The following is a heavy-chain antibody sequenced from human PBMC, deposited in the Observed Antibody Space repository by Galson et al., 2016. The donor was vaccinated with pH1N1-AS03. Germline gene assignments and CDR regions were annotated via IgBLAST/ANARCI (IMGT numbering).Heavy chain of an antibody. D-gene: IGHD3-10*01. J-gene: IGHJ6*02. CDR3: SRPQHSGSLYYFYGMDI. V-gene: IGHV5-51*01. CDR1: GYSFANYW. CDR2: IDPGDSDT. Sequence: QSGAEVKKPGESLKISCKASGYSFANYWIGWVRQMPGKGLEWMGIIDPGDSDTRYSLSSQGQVAISADKSLSTAYLQWSSLKGSDTASYYCSRPQHSGSLYYFYGMDIWGQGTTVTVSS.